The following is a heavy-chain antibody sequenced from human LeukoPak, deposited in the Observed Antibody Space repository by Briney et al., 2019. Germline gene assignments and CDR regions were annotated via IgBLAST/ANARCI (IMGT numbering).Heavy chain of an antibody. CDR3: ARNDYGDYLGY. Sequence: SETLSLTCTVSGDSINKYFWSWLRQSPGKGLEWIGYISHSGNTNYHPSLKSRVTISLDKSNNQFSLRLSSVTAADTAVYYCARNDYGDYLGYWGQGTLVTVSS. CDR1: GDSINKYF. D-gene: IGHD4-17*01. CDR2: ISHSGNT. J-gene: IGHJ4*02. V-gene: IGHV4-59*08.